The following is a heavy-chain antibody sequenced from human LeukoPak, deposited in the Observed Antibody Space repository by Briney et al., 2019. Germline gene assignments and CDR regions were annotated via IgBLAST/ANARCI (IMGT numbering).Heavy chain of an antibody. V-gene: IGHV3-23*01. CDR2: ITGSGGST. CDR1: GFTFSSYA. Sequence: GGSLRLSCAASGFTFSSYAMSGVRQAPGKGLEWVSGITGSGGSTYYADSVKGRFTISRDNSKNTLYLQMNSLRAEDTAVYYCARAAPGMVRDLPQKNPDYWGQGTLVTVSS. J-gene: IGHJ4*02. CDR3: ARAAPGMVRDLPQKNPDY. D-gene: IGHD3-10*01.